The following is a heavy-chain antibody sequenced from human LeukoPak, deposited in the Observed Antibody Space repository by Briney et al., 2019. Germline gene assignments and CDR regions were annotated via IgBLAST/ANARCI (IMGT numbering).Heavy chain of an antibody. CDR2: ISSSSSYI. Sequence: PGGSLRLSCVVSGFTFSSYAMSWVRQAPGKGLEWVSSISSSSSYIYYADSMKGRFTISRDSAKNSLYLHMNSLRAEDTAVYYCARSPEVSQHVIYWYFDLWGRGTLVSVSS. CDR1: GFTFSSYA. V-gene: IGHV3-21*01. CDR3: ARSPEVSQHVIYWYFDL. D-gene: IGHD2-8*01. J-gene: IGHJ2*01.